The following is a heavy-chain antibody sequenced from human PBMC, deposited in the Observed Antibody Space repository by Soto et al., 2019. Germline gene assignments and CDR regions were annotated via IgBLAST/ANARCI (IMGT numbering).Heavy chain of an antibody. CDR1: GFTFSSYE. D-gene: IGHD6-19*01. J-gene: IGHJ4*02. Sequence: GSLRLSCAASGFTFSSYEMNWVRQAPGKGLEWVSYISSSGSTIYYADSVKGRFTISRDNAKNSLYLQMNSLRAEDTAVYYCARVPLRVGYSSGWYYFDYWGQGTLVTVSS. V-gene: IGHV3-48*03. CDR2: ISSSGSTI. CDR3: ARVPLRVGYSSGWYYFDY.